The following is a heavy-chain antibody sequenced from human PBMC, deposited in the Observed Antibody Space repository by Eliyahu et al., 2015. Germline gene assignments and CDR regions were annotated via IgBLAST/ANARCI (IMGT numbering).Heavy chain of an antibody. CDR3: ARELSPYYGMDV. CDR2: IWYDGSNK. V-gene: IGHV3-33*01. J-gene: IGHJ6*02. Sequence: QVQLVESGGGVVQPGXSLXLSXAASGFTFSXYXXXWVRQAPGKGLEWVAVIWYDGSNKYYADSVKGRFTISRDNSKNTLYLQMNSLRAEDTAVYYCARELSPYYGMDVWGQGTTVTVSS. D-gene: IGHD2-8*01. CDR1: GFTFSXYX.